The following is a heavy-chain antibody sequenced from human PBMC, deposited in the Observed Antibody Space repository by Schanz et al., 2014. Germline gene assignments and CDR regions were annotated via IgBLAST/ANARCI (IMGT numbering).Heavy chain of an antibody. CDR3: AATTILAD. Sequence: PLVEFGGGLVQPGGSLRLSCEASGFTFSSHSMNWVRQAPGQGLEWLSYISGSGNTIYYADSVKGRFTISRDNAKNSLSLQMDRLRDEDTAVYYCAATTILADWGQGTLVAVSS. CDR2: ISGSGNTI. CDR1: GFTFSSHS. D-gene: IGHD3-3*01. V-gene: IGHV3-48*02. J-gene: IGHJ4*02.